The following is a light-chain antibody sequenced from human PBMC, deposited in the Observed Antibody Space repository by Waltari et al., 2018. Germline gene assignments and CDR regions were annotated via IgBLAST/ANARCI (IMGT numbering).Light chain of an antibody. V-gene: IGKV3-11*01. Sequence: EIVLTQSPATLSLSPVEIATLSCRASQSVSSYLGWYQQKPGQAPRLLIYDASNRATGIPARFSGSGSGTDFTLTISCLQSEDFATYFCQHYYNYPWTFGQGTKVEIK. CDR3: QHYYNYPWT. CDR2: DAS. J-gene: IGKJ1*01. CDR1: QSVSSY.